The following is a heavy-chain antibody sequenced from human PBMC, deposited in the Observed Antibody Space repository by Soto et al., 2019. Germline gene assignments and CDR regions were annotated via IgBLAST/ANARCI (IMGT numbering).Heavy chain of an antibody. J-gene: IGHJ6*02. CDR1: RFTFSSYA. D-gene: IGHD1-26*01. V-gene: IGHV3-23*01. CDR3: VNSGSYPLYYYYYGMDV. CDR2: ISGSGGST. Sequence: GGSLRLSCAASRFTFSSYAMSWVRQAPGKGLEWVSAISGSGGSTYYADSVKGRFTISRDNSKNTLYLQMNSLRAEDTAVYYCVNSGSYPLYYYYYGMDVWGQGTTVTVSS.